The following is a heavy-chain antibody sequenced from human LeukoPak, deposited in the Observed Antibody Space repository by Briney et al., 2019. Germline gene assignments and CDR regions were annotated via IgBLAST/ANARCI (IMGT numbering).Heavy chain of an antibody. CDR3: ARGVNFYSSGWYYFDY. Sequence: SETLSLTCAVSGYSISSGYYWGWIRQPPGKGLEWIGSIYHSGSTYYNPSLKSRVTISVDTSKNQFSLKLSSVTAADTAVYYCARGVNFYSSGWYYFDYWGQGTLVTVSS. CDR1: GYSISSGYY. V-gene: IGHV4-38-2*01. D-gene: IGHD6-19*01. J-gene: IGHJ4*02. CDR2: IYHSGST.